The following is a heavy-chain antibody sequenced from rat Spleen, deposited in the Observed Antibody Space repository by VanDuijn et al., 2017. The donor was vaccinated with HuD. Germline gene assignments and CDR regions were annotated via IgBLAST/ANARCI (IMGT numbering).Heavy chain of an antibody. Sequence: EVQLVESGGGLVQPGRSLKLSCAASGFTFSDYYMAWVRQAPKKGLEWVASINYEGSSTYYGDSVKGRFTISRDNAKSTLYLQMDSLRSEDTATYYCARHRNYGGYPFDYWGQGVMVTVSS. CDR1: GFTFSDYY. CDR2: INYEGSST. CDR3: ARHRNYGGYPFDY. D-gene: IGHD1-11*01. J-gene: IGHJ2*01. V-gene: IGHV5-22*01.